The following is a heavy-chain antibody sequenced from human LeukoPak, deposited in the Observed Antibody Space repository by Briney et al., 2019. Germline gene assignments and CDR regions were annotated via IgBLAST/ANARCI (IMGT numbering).Heavy chain of an antibody. CDR2: IYTSGST. D-gene: IGHD3-3*01. CDR3: ARVYGGLKDFWSGYSYYMDV. V-gene: IGHV4-61*02. J-gene: IGHJ6*03. CDR1: GGSISSGSYY. Sequence: TSETLSLTCTVSGGSISSGSYYWSWIRQPAGKGLEWIGRIYTSGSTNYNPSLKSRVTISVDTSKNQFSLKLSSVTAADTAVYYCARVYGGLKDFWSGYSYYMDVWGRGTTVTVSS.